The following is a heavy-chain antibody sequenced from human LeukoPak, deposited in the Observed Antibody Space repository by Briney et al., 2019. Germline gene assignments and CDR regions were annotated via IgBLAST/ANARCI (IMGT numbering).Heavy chain of an antibody. J-gene: IGHJ4*02. CDR1: GYSISSGYY. CDR2: IYHSGST. CDR3: ARGRRGYRGVNYFDY. D-gene: IGHD5-18*01. V-gene: IGHV4-38-2*02. Sequence: SETLSLTCTVSGYSISSGYYWGWIRQPPGKGLEWIGSIYHSGSTNYNPSLKSRVTISVDTSKNQFSLKLSSVTAADTAVYYCARGRRGYRGVNYFDYWGQGTLVTVSS.